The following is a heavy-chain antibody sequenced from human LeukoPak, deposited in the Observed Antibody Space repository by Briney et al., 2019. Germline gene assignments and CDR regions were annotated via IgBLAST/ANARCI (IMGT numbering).Heavy chain of an antibody. Sequence: GESLKISCKGSGYSFTSYWIGWVRQMPGKGLEWMGIIYPGDSDTRYSPSFQGQVTISADKSISTAYLQWSSLKASDTAMYYCARLRRGYCSSTSCYAGGLDYWGREPWSPSPQ. CDR3: ARLRRGYCSSTSCYAGGLDY. V-gene: IGHV5-51*01. CDR1: GYSFTSYW. J-gene: IGHJ4*02. CDR2: IYPGDSDT. D-gene: IGHD2-2*01.